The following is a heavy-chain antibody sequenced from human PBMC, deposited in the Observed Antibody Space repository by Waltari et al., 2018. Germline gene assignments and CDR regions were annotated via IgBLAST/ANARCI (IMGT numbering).Heavy chain of an antibody. CDR1: GYSISSGYY. Sequence: QVQLQESGPGLVKPSETLSLTCAVSGYSISSGYYWGWIRQPPGKGLEWIGSIYHSGSTYYNPSLKSRVTISVDTSKNQFSLKLSSVTAADTAVYYCATLIAADGYWGQGTLVTVSS. D-gene: IGHD6-6*01. CDR2: IYHSGST. V-gene: IGHV4-38-2*01. CDR3: ATLIAADGY. J-gene: IGHJ4*02.